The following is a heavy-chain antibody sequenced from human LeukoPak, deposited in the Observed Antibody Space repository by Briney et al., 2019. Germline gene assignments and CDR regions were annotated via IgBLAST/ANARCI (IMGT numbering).Heavy chain of an antibody. CDR1: GFTSHDYG. Sequence: GGSLRLSCAASGFTSHDYGIRWVRQAPGRGVACVSAINWYGGSTGYADFVKGRFTISRDNAKNSLYLQMNSLRAEDTALYYCARGTILAAAGTPFDYWGQGTLVTVSS. J-gene: IGHJ4*02. CDR2: INWYGGST. V-gene: IGHV3-20*04. CDR3: ARGTILAAAGTPFDY. D-gene: IGHD6-13*01.